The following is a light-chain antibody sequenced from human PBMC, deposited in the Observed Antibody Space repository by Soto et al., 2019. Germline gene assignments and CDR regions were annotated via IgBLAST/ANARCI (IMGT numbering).Light chain of an antibody. CDR1: QSIGNR. V-gene: IGKV1-5*01. CDR2: DAS. CDR3: LCYITYPWT. J-gene: IGKJ1*01. Sequence: DLQMTQSPSTLSPSRGDRITIPCRASQSIGNRLAWYQQKPGTAPKVLIYDASTLQSGVPSRFSGSGSGTEFSLTISSLQPEDFATYYCLCYITYPWTFGQGTKVDIK.